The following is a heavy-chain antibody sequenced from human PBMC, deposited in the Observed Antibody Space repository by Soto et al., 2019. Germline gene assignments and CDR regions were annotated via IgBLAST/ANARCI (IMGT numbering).Heavy chain of an antibody. J-gene: IGHJ3*02. Sequence: GGSLRLSCTASGFTFGDYAMSWFRQAPGKGLEWVGFIRSKAYGGTTEYAASVKGRFTISRDDSKSIAYLQMNSLKTEDTAVYYCTTGDGPGAFDIWGQGTMVTVSS. CDR2: IRSKAYGGTT. CDR3: TTGDGPGAFDI. CDR1: GFTFGDYA. V-gene: IGHV3-49*03.